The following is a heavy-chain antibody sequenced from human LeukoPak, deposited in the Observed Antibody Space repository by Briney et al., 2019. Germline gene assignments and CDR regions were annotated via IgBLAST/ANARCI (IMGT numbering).Heavy chain of an antibody. CDR1: GGSISSYY. V-gene: IGHV4-59*01. CDR2: IYYSGST. CDR3: AREHGSGSYGWFDP. J-gene: IGHJ5*02. Sequence: PSETLSLTCTVSGGSISSYYWSWIRQPPGKGLEWIGYIYYSGSTNYNPSLKSRVTISVDTSKNQFSLKLSSVTAAYTAVYYCAREHGSGSYGWFDPWGQGTLVTVSS. D-gene: IGHD3-10*01.